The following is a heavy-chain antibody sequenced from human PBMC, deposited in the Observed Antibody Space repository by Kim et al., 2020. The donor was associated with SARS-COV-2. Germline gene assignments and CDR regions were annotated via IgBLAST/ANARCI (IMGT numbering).Heavy chain of an antibody. CDR2: ST. V-gene: IGHV4-39*01. J-gene: IGHJ3*02. CDR3: AGTSPHAFDI. Sequence: STYYNPSLKSRVTISVDTSKNQFSLKLSSVTAADTAVYYCAGTSPHAFDIWGQGTMVTVSS.